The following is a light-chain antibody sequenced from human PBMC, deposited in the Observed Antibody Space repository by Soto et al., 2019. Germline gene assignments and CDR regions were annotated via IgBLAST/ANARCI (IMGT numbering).Light chain of an antibody. V-gene: IGKV1-5*03. CDR3: QQYNSYST. CDR2: QAS. CDR1: QRISNW. Sequence: DIQMTQSPSTLAASAGDRVTITCRASQRISNWLAWYQQKPGKAPKLLIYQASNLQSGVPPRFSGSGSGTEFTLTISSLQPEDFASYYCQQYNSYSTFGQGTKVDIK. J-gene: IGKJ1*01.